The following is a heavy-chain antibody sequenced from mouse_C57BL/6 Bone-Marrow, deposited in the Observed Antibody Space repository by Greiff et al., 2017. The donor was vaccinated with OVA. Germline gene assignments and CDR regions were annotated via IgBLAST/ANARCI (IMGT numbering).Heavy chain of an antibody. V-gene: IGHV2-9-1*01. CDR1: GFSLTSYA. Sequence: VKVVESGPGLVAPSQSRCSTGNVAGFSLTSYAISWVRQPPGKGLEWLGVISTGGGTNYNSALKSRLSISKDNSKSQVFLKMNSLQTDDTARYYCALEGFAYWGQGTLVTVSA. CDR3: ALEGFAY. CDR2: ISTGGGT. J-gene: IGHJ3*01.